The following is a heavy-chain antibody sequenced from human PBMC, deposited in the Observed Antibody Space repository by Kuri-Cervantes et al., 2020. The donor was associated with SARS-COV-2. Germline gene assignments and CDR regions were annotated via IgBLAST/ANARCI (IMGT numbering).Heavy chain of an antibody. V-gene: IGHV3-30-3*01. CDR1: GFTFSSYA. CDR2: ISYDGSNK. Sequence: LSLTCAASGFTFSSYAMHWVRQAPGKGLEWVAVISYDGSNKYYADSVKGRFTISRDNSKNTLYLQMNSLRAEDTAVYYCARDREGDYYYYYMDVWGKGTTVTVSS. J-gene: IGHJ6*03. CDR3: ARDREGDYYYYYMDV. D-gene: IGHD5-24*01.